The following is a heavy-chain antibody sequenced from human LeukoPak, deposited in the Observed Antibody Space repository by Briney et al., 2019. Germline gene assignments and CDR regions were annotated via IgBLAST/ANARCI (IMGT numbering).Heavy chain of an antibody. Sequence: SETLSLTCTVSGASITSSNYYWLWLRQPPGKGLEWIGSIYYTGITYYNPSLKSRVTISVDTSKNQFSLKLSSVTAADTAVYYCARTLDVSDAFDIWGQGTMVTVSS. CDR3: ARTLDVSDAFDI. J-gene: IGHJ3*02. CDR1: GASITSSNYY. V-gene: IGHV4-39*07. CDR2: IYYTGIT.